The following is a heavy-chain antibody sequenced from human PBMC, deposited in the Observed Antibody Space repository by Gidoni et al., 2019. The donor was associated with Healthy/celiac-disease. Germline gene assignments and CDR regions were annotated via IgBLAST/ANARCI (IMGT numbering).Heavy chain of an antibody. CDR1: GGSISSYY. V-gene: IGHV4-59*01. J-gene: IGHJ4*02. D-gene: IGHD6-6*01. CDR2: IYYSGST. Sequence: QVQLQESGPGLVKPSETLSLTCTVSGGSISSYYWSWIRQPPGKGLEWIGYIYYSGSTNYNPSLKSRVTISGDTSKNQFSLKLSSVTAADTAVYYCARGTYSSSSPYFDYWGQGTLVTVSS. CDR3: ARGTYSSSSPYFDY.